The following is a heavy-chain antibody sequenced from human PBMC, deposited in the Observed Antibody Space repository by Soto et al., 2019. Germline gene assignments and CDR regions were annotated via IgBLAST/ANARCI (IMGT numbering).Heavy chain of an antibody. J-gene: IGHJ3*02. D-gene: IGHD3-10*01. CDR3: ARAQELWFGELLRDAFDI. CDR2: INHSGST. Sequence: PAGTLDPTSAVYGGSFSGYDWIRIRQLPGKGLEGSGEINHSGSTSYNPSLKSRVTISVDTSTNQCSLKLSFVTAGETAVYYCARAQELWFGELLRDAFDIWGQGTMVTVSS. V-gene: IGHV4-34*01. CDR1: GGSFSGYD.